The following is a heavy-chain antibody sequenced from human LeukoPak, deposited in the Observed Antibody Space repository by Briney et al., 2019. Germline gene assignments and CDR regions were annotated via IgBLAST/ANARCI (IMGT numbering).Heavy chain of an antibody. V-gene: IGHV3-23*01. D-gene: IGHD3-22*01. CDR1: GFTFSSYA. Sequence: GGSLRLSCPVSGFTFSSYAMSWVRQAPGRGLEWVSVISTSGESAYYADSVKGRFTISRDNSKNTLYLQMNSLRAEDTAVYYCAKDRGSGYHYFDYWGQGTLITVSS. CDR2: ISTSGESA. CDR3: AKDRGSGYHYFDY. J-gene: IGHJ4*02.